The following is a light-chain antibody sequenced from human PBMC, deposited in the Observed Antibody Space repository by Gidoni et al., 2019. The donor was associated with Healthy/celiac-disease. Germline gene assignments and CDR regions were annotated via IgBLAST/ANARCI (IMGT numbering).Light chain of an antibody. CDR2: GAS. Sequence: IVLTPSPGTLSLSPGARATHSCRASQSVSSSYLSWYQQKPGQAPRLLIYGASSRTTGIPDRFSVSGSGTDFTLTLSRLEPEDLAVYVYQQYDSSPPRTFGQGTKVEIK. J-gene: IGKJ1*01. CDR1: QSVSSSY. CDR3: QQYDSSPPRT. V-gene: IGKV3-20*01.